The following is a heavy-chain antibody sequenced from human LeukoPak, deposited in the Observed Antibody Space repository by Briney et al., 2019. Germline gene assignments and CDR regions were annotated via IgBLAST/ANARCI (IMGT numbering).Heavy chain of an antibody. CDR2: ISGSGGRT. J-gene: IGHJ4*02. V-gene: IGHV3-23*01. CDR1: GFTFSSYA. Sequence: AGGSLRLSCAASGFTFSSYAMSWVRQAPGKGLEWVSAISGSGGRTYYADSVKGRFTISRDNSKNALYLQMNSLRAEDTAVYYCASYPVDNYWGQGTLVTVSS. CDR3: ASYPVDNY. D-gene: IGHD5-12*01.